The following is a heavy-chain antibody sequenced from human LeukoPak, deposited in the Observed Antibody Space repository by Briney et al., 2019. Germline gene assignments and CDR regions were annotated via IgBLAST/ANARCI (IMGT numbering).Heavy chain of an antibody. CDR3: ARAYGFEEPEFDY. CDR1: GYTFTSYD. Sequence: EASVKVSCKASGYTFTSYDINWVRQATGQGLEWMGWMNPNSGNTGYAQKFQGRVTMTRNTSISTAYMELSSLRSEDTAVYYCARAYGFEEPEFDYWGQGTLVTVSS. D-gene: IGHD3-10*01. J-gene: IGHJ4*02. V-gene: IGHV1-8*01. CDR2: MNPNSGNT.